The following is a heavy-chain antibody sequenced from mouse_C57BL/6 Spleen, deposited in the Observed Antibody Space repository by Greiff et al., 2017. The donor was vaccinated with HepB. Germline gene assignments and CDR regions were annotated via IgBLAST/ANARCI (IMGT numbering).Heavy chain of an antibody. V-gene: IGHV5-6*01. D-gene: IGHD1-1*01. CDR1: GFTFSSYG. J-gene: IGHJ1*03. Sequence: EVQVVESGGDLVKPGGSLKLSCAASGFTFSSYGMSWVRQTPDKRLEWVATISSGGSYTDYPDSVTGRFTISRDNAKNTLYLQMMSQKSEDTAMCYCARDHYGSPWYFDVWGTGTTVTVSS. CDR3: ARDHYGSPWYFDV. CDR2: ISSGGSYT.